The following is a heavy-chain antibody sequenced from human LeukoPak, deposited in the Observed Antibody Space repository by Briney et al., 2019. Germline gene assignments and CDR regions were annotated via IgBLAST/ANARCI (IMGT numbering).Heavy chain of an antibody. CDR2: IFDSGSP. CDR1: GGSIGTYH. D-gene: IGHD5-18*01. CDR3: ARQPANTAAFDI. V-gene: IGHV4-59*08. J-gene: IGHJ3*02. Sequence: SETLSLTCTVSGGSIGTYHWSWVRQPPGKGLEWIGYIFDSGSPNYRPALKSRVTISLDTSKNHVSLRLQSATAADTAIYYCARQPANTAAFDIWGLGTMVTVSS.